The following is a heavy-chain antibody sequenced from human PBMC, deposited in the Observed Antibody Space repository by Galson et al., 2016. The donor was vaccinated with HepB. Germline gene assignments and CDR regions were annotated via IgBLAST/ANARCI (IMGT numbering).Heavy chain of an antibody. CDR1: GDSISISGYY. V-gene: IGHV4-39*01. D-gene: IGHD1-26*01. CDR2: IDHSGST. CDR3: ARSGIQYFWFDP. Sequence: ETLSLTCTVSGDSISISGYYWGWIRQPPGKGLEWIGSIDHSGSTYYNPSLKSRVTISIDTSKNQFSLKVNSVTAADTTVYYCARSGIQYFWFDPWAREPWSPSPQ. J-gene: IGHJ5*02.